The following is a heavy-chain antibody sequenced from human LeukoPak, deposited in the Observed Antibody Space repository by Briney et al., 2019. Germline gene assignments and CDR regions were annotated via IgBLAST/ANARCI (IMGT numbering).Heavy chain of an antibody. CDR1: GGSLSSDY. J-gene: IGHJ4*02. CDR3: ARGFYSPHY. V-gene: IGHV4-59*01. D-gene: IGHD4-11*01. Sequence: SETLSLTCTVSGGSLSSDYWSWIRQPPGKALEWIGYIYYSGRTYYKPSLKSRITISVDTSKNQFSLKLSSVTGADTAVYYCARGFYSPHYWGQGTLVSVSS. CDR2: IYYSGRT.